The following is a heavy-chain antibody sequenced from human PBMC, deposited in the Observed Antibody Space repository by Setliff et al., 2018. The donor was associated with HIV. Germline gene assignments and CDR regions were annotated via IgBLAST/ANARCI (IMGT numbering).Heavy chain of an antibody. V-gene: IGHV4-39*02. J-gene: IGHJ3*02. D-gene: IGHD2-8*02. CDR3: ARAPTGVTNAFDI. CDR2: IHSSGIT. CDR1: GGSISSTIYH. Sequence: ASETLSLTCTVSGGSISSTIYHWVWIRQPPGKGLEWIGNIHSSGITYYKPSLKSRLTISVDTSKNRFSLRLSSVTAADTAVYYCARAPTGVTNAFDIWGQGTMVTVSS.